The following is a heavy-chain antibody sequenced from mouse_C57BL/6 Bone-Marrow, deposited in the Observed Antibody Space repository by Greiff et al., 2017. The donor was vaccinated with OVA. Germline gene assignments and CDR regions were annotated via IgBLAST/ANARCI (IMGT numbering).Heavy chain of an antibody. J-gene: IGHJ3*01. CDR2: IYPRSGHT. Sequence: QVQLQQSGAELARPGASVQLSCKASGYTFTSYGVSWVKQRTGQGLEWIGEIYPRSGHTYYPEKFKGKATMTDAKSSRTAYMVLRSLTSEDSAGDVCARAKGITTGPLAYWGQGTLVTVSA. CDR3: ARAKGITTGPLAY. D-gene: IGHD1-1*01. CDR1: GYTFTSYG. V-gene: IGHV1-81*01.